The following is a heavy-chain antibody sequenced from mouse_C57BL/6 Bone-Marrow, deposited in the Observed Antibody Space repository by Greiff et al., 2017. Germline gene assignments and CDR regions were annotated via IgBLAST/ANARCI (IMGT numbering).Heavy chain of an antibody. V-gene: IGHV1-39*01. CDR1: GYSFTDYT. CDR3: SKGSSGYLFAY. J-gene: IGHJ3*01. Sequence: EVKLMESGPELVKPGASVKISCTASGYSFTDYTMTWVQQSNGKSLEWIGVINPNDGTTSYNQKFKGKATLTVDQSSSTAYMQLNSLTSEDSAVNYCSKGSSGYLFAYWGQGTLVTVAA. D-gene: IGHD3-2*02. CDR2: INPNDGTT.